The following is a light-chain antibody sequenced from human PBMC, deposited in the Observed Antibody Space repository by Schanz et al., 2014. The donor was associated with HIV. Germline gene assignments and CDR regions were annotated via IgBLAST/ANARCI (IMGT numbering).Light chain of an antibody. V-gene: IGKV3-15*01. CDR3: QHYGSS. CDR2: GAS. J-gene: IGKJ3*01. Sequence: ETVMAQSPATLSGLPGETVTLSCRASRNIGSRLAWYQHTPGQAPRLLIYGASSRATGVPLRFSGRGSGTEFTLTISRLEPEDFAVYYCQHYGSSFGPGTKVDIK. CDR1: RNIGSR.